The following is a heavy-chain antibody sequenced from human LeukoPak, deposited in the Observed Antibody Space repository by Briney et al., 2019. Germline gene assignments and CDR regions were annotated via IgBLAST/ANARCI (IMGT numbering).Heavy chain of an antibody. CDR3: ARDRGGYGSGSYRSFDY. CDR2: IYYSGST. CDR1: GGSISSYY. J-gene: IGHJ4*02. V-gene: IGHV4-59*12. Sequence: SETLSLTCTVSGGSISSYYWSWIRQPPGKGLEWIGYIYYSGSTYYNPSLKSRVTISVDTSKNQFSLKLSSVTAADTAVYYCARDRGGYGSGSYRSFDYWGQGTLVTVSS. D-gene: IGHD3-10*01.